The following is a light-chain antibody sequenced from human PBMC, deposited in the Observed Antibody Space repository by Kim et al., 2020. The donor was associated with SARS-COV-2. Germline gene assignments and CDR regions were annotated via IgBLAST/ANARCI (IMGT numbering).Light chain of an antibody. CDR2: GKN. Sequence: AMGQTGRITSHGDRRRNDYVTGYKQKQGQAPVVVMSGKNQRRTGSPERVSGSRVGNRASLIITGARAEDEADYDCHAWDSSGNEVLFGGGTKVTVL. CDR1: RRRNDY. V-gene: IGLV3-19*01. CDR3: HAWDSSGNEVL. J-gene: IGLJ2*01.